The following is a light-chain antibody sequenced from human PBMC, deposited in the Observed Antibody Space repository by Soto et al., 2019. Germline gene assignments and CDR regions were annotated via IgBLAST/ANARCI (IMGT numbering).Light chain of an antibody. V-gene: IGKV3-15*01. CDR2: GVS. CDR1: QSVINSY. J-gene: IGKJ4*01. CDR3: QQYSSWPLT. Sequence: EIVMTQSPATLPVSPGVRATLSCRASQSVINSYLALYQQKPGQPPRLLIYGVSTRATGIPARFSGSGSGTEFTLTISSLQSEDFAVYYCQQYSSWPLTFGGGTKVEIK.